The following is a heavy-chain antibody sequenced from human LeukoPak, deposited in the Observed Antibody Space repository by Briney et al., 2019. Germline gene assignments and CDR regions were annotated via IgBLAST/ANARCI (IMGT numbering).Heavy chain of an antibody. J-gene: IGHJ4*02. CDR3: ARSFDC. CDR2: ISDSGSTI. CDR1: GFTFSTYT. Sequence: PGGSLGLSCAASGFTFSTYTMNWVRQAPGKGLEWVSYISDSGSTIYYADSVKGRFTISRDNAKNSLYLQMNSLRAEDTAVYYCARSFDCWGQGTLVTVSS. V-gene: IGHV3-48*01.